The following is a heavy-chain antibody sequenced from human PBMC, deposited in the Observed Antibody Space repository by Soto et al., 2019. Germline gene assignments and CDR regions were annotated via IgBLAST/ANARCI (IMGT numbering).Heavy chain of an antibody. Sequence: QVQLVQSGAEVKKPGSSVKVSCKASGGTFSSYTISWVRQAPGQGREWMGRMIPSLGIANYAQKFQGRVTITADKSTSTAYMELSSLRSDDTAVYYCATRRGDGYNDYWGQGTLVTVSS. CDR2: MIPSLGIA. J-gene: IGHJ4*02. CDR1: GGTFSSYT. D-gene: IGHD3-10*01. CDR3: ATRRGDGYNDY. V-gene: IGHV1-69*02.